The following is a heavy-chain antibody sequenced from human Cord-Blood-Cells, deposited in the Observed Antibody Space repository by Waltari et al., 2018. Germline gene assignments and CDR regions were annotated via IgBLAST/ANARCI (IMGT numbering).Heavy chain of an antibody. D-gene: IGHD3-16*01. Sequence: QLQLQESGPGLVQPSETLSLTCPVSGGPISSSSSYWGWIRQPPGKGLEGIGSIYYSGSTYYNPSLKSRVTISVDTSKNQFSLKLSSVTAADTAVYYCASHGGSYYYYYYMDVWGKGTTVTVSS. CDR3: ASHGGSYYYYYYMDV. CDR2: IYYSGST. J-gene: IGHJ6*03. V-gene: IGHV4-39*01. CDR1: GGPISSSSSY.